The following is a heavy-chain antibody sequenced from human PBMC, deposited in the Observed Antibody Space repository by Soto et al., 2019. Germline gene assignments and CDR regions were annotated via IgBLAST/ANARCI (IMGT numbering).Heavy chain of an antibody. Sequence: PSETLSLTCTVSGGSISSGGYYWSWIRQHPGKGLEWIGYIYYSGSTYYNPSLQSRVTISVDTSKNQFSLKLSSVTAADTAVYYCAKSRLEQYYFDYWGLGTLVTVSS. CDR2: IYYSGST. CDR1: GGSISSGGYY. V-gene: IGHV4-31*03. CDR3: AKSRLEQYYFDY. J-gene: IGHJ4*01.